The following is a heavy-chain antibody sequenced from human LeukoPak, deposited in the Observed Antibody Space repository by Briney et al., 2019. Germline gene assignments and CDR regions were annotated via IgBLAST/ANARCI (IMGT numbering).Heavy chain of an antibody. CDR3: ARVHTYYYDSSGYRNWFDP. J-gene: IGHJ5*02. CDR1: GGSISSSSYC. V-gene: IGHV4-39*01. D-gene: IGHD3-22*01. Sequence: SETLSLTCTVSGGSISSSSYCWGWIRQPPGKGLEWIGSICYSGSTFYNPSLKSRVTLSVDTSKNQFSLKLSSVTAADTAVYYCARVHTYYYDSSGYRNWFDPWGQGTLVTVSS. CDR2: ICYSGST.